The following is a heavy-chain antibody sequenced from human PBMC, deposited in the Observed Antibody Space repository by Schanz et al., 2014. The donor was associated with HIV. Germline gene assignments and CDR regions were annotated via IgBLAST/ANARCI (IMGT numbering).Heavy chain of an antibody. J-gene: IGHJ6*02. CDR2: IWYDGNNK. CDR3: AKSPIFGDVIFYGMDV. CDR1: GFTFSSYG. V-gene: IGHV3-33*06. D-gene: IGHD3-3*02. Sequence: QVQLVESGGGVVQPGRSLRLSCAASGFTFSSYGMHWVRQAPGKGLEWVAVIWYDGNNKYYADSVKGRFTISRDNSKNTLYLQMNSLRAEDTAVYYCAKSPIFGDVIFYGMDVWGQGTTVTVSS.